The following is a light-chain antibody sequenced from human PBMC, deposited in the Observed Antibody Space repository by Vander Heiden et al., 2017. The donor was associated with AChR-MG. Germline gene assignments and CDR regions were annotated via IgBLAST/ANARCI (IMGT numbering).Light chain of an antibody. CDR2: DDG. CDR1: SIGANS. V-gene: IGLV3-21*02. CDR3: QVWNYTSNQVV. Sequence: SHVLTHPPSGSVAPGQTASFSREGNSIGANSVHWYQQWPGQGPVLVGDDDGGRPAGIPERFAGSNAGDMAKLNISGVEAEDEDDYYGQVWNYTSNQVVFGGGTKLTVL. J-gene: IGLJ2*01.